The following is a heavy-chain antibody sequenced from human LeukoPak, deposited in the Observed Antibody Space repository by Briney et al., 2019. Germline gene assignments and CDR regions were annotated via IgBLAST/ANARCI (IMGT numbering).Heavy chain of an antibody. V-gene: IGHV3-9*01. CDR3: AKDYYDSSGYLDY. CDR1: GFTFDDYA. Sequence: GESLRLSCAASGFTFDDYAMHWVRQAPGKGLEWVSGISWNSGSIGYADSVKGRFTISRDNAKNSLYLQMNSLRAEDTALYYCAKDYYDSSGYLDYWGQGTLVTVSS. CDR2: ISWNSGSI. D-gene: IGHD3-22*01. J-gene: IGHJ4*02.